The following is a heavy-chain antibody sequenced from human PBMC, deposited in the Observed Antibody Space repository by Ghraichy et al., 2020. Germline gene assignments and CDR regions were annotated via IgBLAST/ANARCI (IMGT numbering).Heavy chain of an antibody. CDR2: ISSSSSTI. V-gene: IGHV3-48*01. CDR3: ARVSAPQNFWSGPHFDY. D-gene: IGHD3-3*01. CDR1: GFTFSSYS. Sequence: GGSLRLSCAASGFTFSSYSMNWVRQAPGKGLEWVSYISSSSSTIYYADSVKGRFTISRDNAKNSLYLQMNSLRAEDTAVYYCARVSAPQNFWSGPHFDYWGQGTLVTVSS. J-gene: IGHJ4*02.